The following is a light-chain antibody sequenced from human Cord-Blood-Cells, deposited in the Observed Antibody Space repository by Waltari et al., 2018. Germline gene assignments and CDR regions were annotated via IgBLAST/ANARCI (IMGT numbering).Light chain of an antibody. Sequence: QSVLTQPPSVSAAPGQKVTISCSGSSPNLGHNYVSWSQQLPGTAPKLLIYENNKRPSGIPDRFSGSKSGTSATLGITGLQTGDEADYYCGTWDSSLSAGVFGGGTKLTVL. J-gene: IGLJ3*02. V-gene: IGLV1-51*02. CDR3: GTWDSSLSAGV. CDR2: ENN. CDR1: SPNLGHNY.